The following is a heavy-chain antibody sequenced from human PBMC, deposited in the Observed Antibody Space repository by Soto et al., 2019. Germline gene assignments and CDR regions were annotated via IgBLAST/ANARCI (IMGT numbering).Heavy chain of an antibody. CDR2: ITTSSTSI. D-gene: IGHD6-19*01. CDR3: ARVQWLASHI. Sequence: EVQLVESGGGLVNPGGSLTIACAASGFTFSSYTMNWVRQAPGKGLEWVSTITTSSTSIYYADSVKGRFTISRDNAKNSLYLQMDSLRVEDTAVYYCARVQWLASHIWGRGTLVTVSS. J-gene: IGHJ3*02. CDR1: GFTFSSYT. V-gene: IGHV3-21*01.